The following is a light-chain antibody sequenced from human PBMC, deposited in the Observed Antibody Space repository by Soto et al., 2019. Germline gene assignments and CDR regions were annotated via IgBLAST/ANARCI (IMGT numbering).Light chain of an antibody. V-gene: IGLV2-8*01. CDR1: SSDVGGYNY. CDR2: EVT. CDR3: SSHAGISNVV. J-gene: IGLJ3*02. Sequence: QSALTQPPSASGSPGQSVTISCTGTSSDVGGYNYVSWYQQHPGKAPKLMIYEVTKRPSGLPDRFSGSKSGNTASLTVSGRLAEDEDDYYCSSHAGISNVVFGGGTKLTVL.